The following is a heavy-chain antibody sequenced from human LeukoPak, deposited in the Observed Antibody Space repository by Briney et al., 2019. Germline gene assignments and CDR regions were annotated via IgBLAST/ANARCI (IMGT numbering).Heavy chain of an antibody. V-gene: IGHV4-4*09. CDR2: IYTSGST. J-gene: IGHJ5*02. CDR1: GGSISSYH. D-gene: IGHD6-19*01. CDR3: VRVVAVAGRAVQDWFDP. Sequence: SETLSLTCTVSGGSISSYHWSWIRQPPGKGLEWIGYIYTSGSTNYNPSLKSRVTISVDTSKNQFSLKLSSVTAADTAVYYCVRVVAVAGRAVQDWFDPWGQGTLVTVSS.